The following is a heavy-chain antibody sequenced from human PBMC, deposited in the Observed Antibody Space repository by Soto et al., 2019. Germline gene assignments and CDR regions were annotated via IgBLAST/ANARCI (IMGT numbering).Heavy chain of an antibody. V-gene: IGHV3-23*01. D-gene: IGHD1-7*01. Sequence: GGSQIISYSASGFTFSSYRMTCVRQAPCKGLEWVSFSSATGAGTYYADSVKGRFTISRDNSKNTLSLQMTSLRADDTAVYYCAKDRRAGGNYGFYSDFWGQGALVTVSS. J-gene: IGHJ4*02. CDR3: AKDRRAGGNYGFYSDF. CDR1: GFTFSSYR. CDR2: SSATGAGT.